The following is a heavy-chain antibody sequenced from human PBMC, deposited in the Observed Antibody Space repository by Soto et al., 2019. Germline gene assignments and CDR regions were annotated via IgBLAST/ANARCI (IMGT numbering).Heavy chain of an antibody. V-gene: IGHV1-3*01. CDR3: ARDGRSGGYMDV. CDR2: INAGNGNT. CDR1: GYTFTSYA. Sequence: ASVKVSCKASGYTFTSYAMHWVRQAPGQRLEWMGWINAGNGNTKYSQKFQGRVTITRDTSASTAYMELRSLRSDDTAVYYCARDGRSGGYMDVWGKGTTVTVSS. D-gene: IGHD3-3*01. J-gene: IGHJ6*03.